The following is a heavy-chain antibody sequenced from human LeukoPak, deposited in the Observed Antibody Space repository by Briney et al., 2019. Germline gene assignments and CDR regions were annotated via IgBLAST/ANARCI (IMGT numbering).Heavy chain of an antibody. Sequence: PGGSLRLSCVASGFTFSSFAMSWVRQAPGRGLEWVSSISGRDDSTYYADSVRGRFTISRGNSKNTLYMHMNSLRAEDTAVYYCAKGGCINPRCYIGDYWGQGALVTVSS. J-gene: IGHJ4*02. CDR1: GFTFSSFA. D-gene: IGHD2-2*02. CDR3: AKGGCINPRCYIGDY. V-gene: IGHV3-23*01. CDR2: ISGRDDST.